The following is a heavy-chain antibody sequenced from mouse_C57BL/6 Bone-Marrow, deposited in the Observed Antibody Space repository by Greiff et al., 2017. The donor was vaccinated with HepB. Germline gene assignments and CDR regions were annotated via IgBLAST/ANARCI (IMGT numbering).Heavy chain of an antibody. D-gene: IGHD2-4*01. CDR2: IDPSDSYT. Sequence: VQLQHPGAELVKPGASVKLSCKASGYTFTSYWMQWVKQRPGQGLEWIGEIDPSDSYTNYNQKFKGKATLTVDTSSSTAYMQLSSLTSEDSAVYYCAREDDYDPYYFDYWGQGTTLTVSS. CDR3: AREDDYDPYYFDY. CDR1: GYTFTSYW. V-gene: IGHV1-50*01. J-gene: IGHJ2*01.